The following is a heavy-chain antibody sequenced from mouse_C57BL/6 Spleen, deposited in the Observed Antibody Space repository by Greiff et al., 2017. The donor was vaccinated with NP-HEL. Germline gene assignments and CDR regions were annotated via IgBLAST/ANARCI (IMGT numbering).Heavy chain of an antibody. CDR2: IRNKANGYTT. CDR3: ARSTTLGSYFDY. Sequence: VQLKQSGGGLVQPGGSLSLSCAASGFTFTDYYMSWVRQPPGKALEWLGFIRNKANGYTTEYSASVKGRFTISRDNSQSILYLQMNALRAEDSATYYCARSTTLGSYFDYWGQGTTLTVSS. CDR1: GFTFTDYY. D-gene: IGHD5-5*01. V-gene: IGHV7-3*01. J-gene: IGHJ2*01.